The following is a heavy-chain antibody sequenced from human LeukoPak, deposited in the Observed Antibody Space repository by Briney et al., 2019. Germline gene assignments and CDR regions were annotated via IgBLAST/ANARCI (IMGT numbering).Heavy chain of an antibody. J-gene: IGHJ4*02. CDR2: INPNSGGT. CDR1: GYTFTGYY. CDR3: ARDRDYGAGVFDY. D-gene: IGHD3-10*01. Sequence: ASVKVSCKASGYTFTGYYMHLVRQAPGQGLEWMGWINPNSGGTNYAQKFQGRVTMTRDTSISTAYMELNRLRSDDTAVYYCARDRDYGAGVFDYWGQGTLVTVSS. V-gene: IGHV1-2*02.